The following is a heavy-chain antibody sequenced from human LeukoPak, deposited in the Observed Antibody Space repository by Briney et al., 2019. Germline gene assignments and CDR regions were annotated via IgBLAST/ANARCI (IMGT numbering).Heavy chain of an antibody. V-gene: IGHV1-18*01. CDR1: GYTFTSYG. Sequence: ASVKVSCKASGYTFTSYGISWVRQAPGQGLEWMGWISAYNGNTNYAQKLQGRVTMTTDTSTSTVYMELSSLRSEDTAVYYCARDGRGVDTAMVNVDFDYWGQGTLVTVSS. J-gene: IGHJ4*02. CDR3: ARDGRGVDTAMVNVDFDY. CDR2: ISAYNGNT. D-gene: IGHD5-18*01.